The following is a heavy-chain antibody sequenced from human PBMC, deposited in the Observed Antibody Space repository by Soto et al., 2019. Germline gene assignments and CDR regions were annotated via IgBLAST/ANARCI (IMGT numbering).Heavy chain of an antibody. CDR2: ISSSSSYI. J-gene: IGHJ6*02. Sequence: GGSLRLSCAASGFTFSSYSMNWVRQAPGKGLEWVSSISSSSSYIYYADPVKGRFTISRDNAKNSLYLQMNSLRAEDTAVYYCARDGLGDLEVRYYYYGMDVWGQGTTVTVSS. D-gene: IGHD1-7*01. CDR3: ARDGLGDLEVRYYYYGMDV. V-gene: IGHV3-21*01. CDR1: GFTFSSYS.